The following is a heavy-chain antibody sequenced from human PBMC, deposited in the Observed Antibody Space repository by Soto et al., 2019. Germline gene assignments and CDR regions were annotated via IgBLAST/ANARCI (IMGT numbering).Heavy chain of an antibody. D-gene: IGHD3-10*01. CDR3: ARGAGRGDGCNPLHYFDY. CDR1: GGTFSSYA. J-gene: IGHJ4*02. Sequence: VASVKVSCKASGGTFSSYAISWVRQAPGQGLEWMGGIIPIFGTANYAQKFQGRVTITADESTSTAYMELSSLRSEDTAVYYCARGAGRGDGCNPLHYFDYWGQGTLVTGSS. CDR2: IIPIFGTA. V-gene: IGHV1-69*13.